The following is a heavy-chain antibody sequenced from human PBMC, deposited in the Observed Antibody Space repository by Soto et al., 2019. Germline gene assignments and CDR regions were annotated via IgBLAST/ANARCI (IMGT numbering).Heavy chain of an antibody. CDR1: GFTVSSNY. Sequence: EVQLVETGGGVIQPGGSLKLSCVVSGFTVSSNYMSWVRQAPGKGLEWFSVIYSGGSTYNADSVKGRFTISRDNSKNTLFLQMNNLRVEDTAVYYCVREKKRYNSSWYSFDSWGQGTLVIVSS. CDR2: IYSGGST. J-gene: IGHJ5*01. CDR3: VREKKRYNSSWYSFDS. V-gene: IGHV3-53*02. D-gene: IGHD6-13*01.